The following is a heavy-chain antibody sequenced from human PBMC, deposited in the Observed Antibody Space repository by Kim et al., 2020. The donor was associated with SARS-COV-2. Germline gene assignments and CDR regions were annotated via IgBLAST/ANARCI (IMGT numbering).Heavy chain of an antibody. CDR1: GFSFDDSA. V-gene: IGHV3-9*01. Sequence: GGSLRLSCAASGFSFDDSAMHWVRQAPGKGLEWVSGINYNSGRIGYADSVKGRFTISRDNANKFLYLQMNSLRDEDTALYYCAKARLTDSNLFDPWGLGT. CDR2: INYNSGRI. J-gene: IGHJ5*01. D-gene: IGHD6-25*01. CDR3: AKARLTDSNLFDP.